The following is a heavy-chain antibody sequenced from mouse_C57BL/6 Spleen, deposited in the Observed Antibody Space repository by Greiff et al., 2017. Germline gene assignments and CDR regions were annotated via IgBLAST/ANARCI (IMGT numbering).Heavy chain of an antibody. Sequence: VQLVESGAELVRPGTSVKVSCKASGYAFTNYLIEWVKQRPGQGLEWIGVINPGSGGTNYNEKFKGKATLTADKSSSTAYMQLSSLTSEDSAVYFCARGAYYSTLYYFDYWGQGTTLTVSS. CDR1: GYAFTNYL. D-gene: IGHD2-5*01. CDR3: ARGAYYSTLYYFDY. CDR2: INPGSGGT. J-gene: IGHJ2*01. V-gene: IGHV1-54*01.